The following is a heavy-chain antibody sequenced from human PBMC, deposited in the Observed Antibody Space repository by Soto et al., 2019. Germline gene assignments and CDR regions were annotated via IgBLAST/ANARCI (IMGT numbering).Heavy chain of an antibody. Sequence: QVQLQESGPGLVKPSQTLSLTCTVSGGSISTGGYYWTWIRQHPGKGLDWIGYIYYSGSTYYNPSLKSRVTISVDTSKNQFSLKLSSVTAADTAVYYCARGLSVTLFDNWGQGTLVTVSS. V-gene: IGHV4-31*03. CDR3: ARGLSVTLFDN. D-gene: IGHD4-17*01. J-gene: IGHJ4*02. CDR1: GGSISTGGYY. CDR2: IYYSGST.